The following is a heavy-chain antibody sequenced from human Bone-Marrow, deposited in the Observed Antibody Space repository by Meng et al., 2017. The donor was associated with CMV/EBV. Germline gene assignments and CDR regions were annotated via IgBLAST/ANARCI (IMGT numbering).Heavy chain of an antibody. V-gene: IGHV3-30*02. D-gene: IGHD2-15*01. CDR1: GFIFSNYG. Sequence: GESLKISCAASGFIFSNYGMHWVRLTPDKGLEWMAFIRYDGSNSYYADSVEGRFTISRDNSKNTLYLQMSSLRSEDTAGYYCAKDRSGTYSYGMDVWGQGTTVTVSS. J-gene: IGHJ6*02. CDR2: IRYDGSNS. CDR3: AKDRSGTYSYGMDV.